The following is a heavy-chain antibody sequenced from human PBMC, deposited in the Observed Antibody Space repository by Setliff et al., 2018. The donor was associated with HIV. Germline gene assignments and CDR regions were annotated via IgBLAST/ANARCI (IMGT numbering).Heavy chain of an antibody. CDR3: ARDGGPGSGWGDYSYYYSMDV. D-gene: IGHD6-19*01. V-gene: IGHV4-4*07. J-gene: IGHJ6*04. Sequence: TSETLSLTCSVSGASITSHNWSWIRQAAGKGLEWIGRIYTRGNTNYNPSLRSRVTMSVDTSKNQFSLKVTSVTAADTAVYYCARDGGPGSGWGDYSYYYSMDVWGKGTTVTVSS. CDR2: IYTRGNT. CDR1: GASITSHN.